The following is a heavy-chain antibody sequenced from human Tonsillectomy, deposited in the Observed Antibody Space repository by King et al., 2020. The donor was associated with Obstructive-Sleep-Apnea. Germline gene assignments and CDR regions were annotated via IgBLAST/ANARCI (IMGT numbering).Heavy chain of an antibody. CDR3: VRDSGGCYKGHRANYFDY. J-gene: IGHJ4*02. V-gene: IGHV1-2*02. CDR1: GYTFTDYY. D-gene: IGHD3-16*01. CDR2: VSPKSGGT. Sequence: VQLVESGAEVKKPGASVKVSCKAAGYTFTDYYMHWVRQAPGQGLVGVGWVSPKSGGTDYAQKVQGRVTMTRETSISTVYMELSRLRSDDTAMYYCVRDSGGCYKGHRANYFDYWGQGTLVTVSS.